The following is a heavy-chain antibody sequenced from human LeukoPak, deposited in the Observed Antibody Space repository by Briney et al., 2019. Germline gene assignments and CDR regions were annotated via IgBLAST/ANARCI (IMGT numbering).Heavy chain of an antibody. CDR1: GYTFTGYY. J-gene: IGHJ4*02. Sequence: GASVKVSCKASGYTFTGYYMHWVRQAPGQGLERMGWINPNSGGTNYAQKFQGRVTMTRDTSISTAYMELSRLRSDDTAVYYCARAVAGIRNFDYWGQGTLVTVSS. V-gene: IGHV1-2*02. CDR2: INPNSGGT. D-gene: IGHD6-19*01. CDR3: ARAVAGIRNFDY.